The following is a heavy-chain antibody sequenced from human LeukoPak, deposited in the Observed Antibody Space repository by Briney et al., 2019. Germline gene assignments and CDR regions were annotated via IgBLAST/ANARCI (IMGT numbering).Heavy chain of an antibody. V-gene: IGHV4-4*07. J-gene: IGHJ4*02. CDR1: GGSISSYY. CDR3: ARGGNWNSYYFAY. Sequence: SETLSLTCTVSGGSISSYYWNWIRQPAGEGLEWIGHIYTSGSTSYNPSLGSRVTISVDTSKNQFSLRLSSVTAADTAVYYCARGGNWNSYYFAYWGQGTLVTVSA. CDR2: IYTSGST. D-gene: IGHD1-1*01.